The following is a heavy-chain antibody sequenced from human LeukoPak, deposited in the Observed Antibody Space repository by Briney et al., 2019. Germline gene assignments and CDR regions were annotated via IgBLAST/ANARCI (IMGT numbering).Heavy chain of an antibody. V-gene: IGHV4-61*01. J-gene: IGHJ4*02. D-gene: IGHD2-15*01. CDR2: IYYTGST. CDR1: GGSVSSGSFY. CDR3: ARDTGYCSGGSCYHNYFDF. Sequence: SETLSLTCTVSGGSVSSGSFYWSWIRQTPGKGLEWVGYIYYTGSTNYNPSLKSRVTISVDTSKNQFSLKLSSVTAADTAVYYCARDTGYCSGGSCYHNYFDFWGQGALVTVSS.